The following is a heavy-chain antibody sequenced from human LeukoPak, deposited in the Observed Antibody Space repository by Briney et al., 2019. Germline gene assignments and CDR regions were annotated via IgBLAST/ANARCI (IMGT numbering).Heavy chain of an antibody. V-gene: IGHV4-59*01. CDR2: VYYSGST. CDR1: GGSISSYY. Sequence: ASETLSLTCTVSGGSISSYYWSWIRQPPGKGQEWIGYVYYSGSTNYNPSLKSRVTISVDTSKNQFSLKLSSVTAADTAVYYCARGTGTAVYWGQGTLVTVSS. J-gene: IGHJ4*02. CDR3: ARGTGTAVY. D-gene: IGHD6-19*01.